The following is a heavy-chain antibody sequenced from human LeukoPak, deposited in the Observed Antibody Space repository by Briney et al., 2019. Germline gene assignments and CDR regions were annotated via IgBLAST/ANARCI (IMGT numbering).Heavy chain of an antibody. CDR3: ARSRWLDAFDY. D-gene: IGHD6-19*01. J-gene: IGHJ4*02. Sequence: PGGSLRLSCAASGFTFSSYWMHWVRQAPGKGLVWVSRINSDGSTTNNADSVKGRFTISRDNAKNTLYLQMNSLRADDTAVYHCARSRWLDAFDYWGQGTLVTVSS. CDR1: GFTFSSYW. V-gene: IGHV3-74*01. CDR2: INSDGSTT.